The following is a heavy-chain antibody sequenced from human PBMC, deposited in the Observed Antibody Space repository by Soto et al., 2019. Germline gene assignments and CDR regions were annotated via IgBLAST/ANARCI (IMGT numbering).Heavy chain of an antibody. CDR3: ARHLGEGYFDF. CDR2: IYYSGST. V-gene: IGHV4-39*01. J-gene: IGHJ4*02. CDR1: VGSINGSTYF. Sequence: QLQLQESGPGLVKPSETLSLTCTVSVGSINGSTYFWGWIRQPPGKGLEWIGSIYYSGSTYYNPSLKSRVTISVDTSKNQFSLKLNSVNAADTAVYYCARHLGEGYFDFWGQGTLVTVSS.